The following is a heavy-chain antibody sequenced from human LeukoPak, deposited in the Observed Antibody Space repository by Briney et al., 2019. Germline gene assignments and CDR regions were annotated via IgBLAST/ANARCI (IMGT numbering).Heavy chain of an antibody. D-gene: IGHD6-6*01. V-gene: IGHV1-3*03. CDR2: INAGNGNT. J-gene: IGHJ4*02. CDR3: ARARSSWSPLDY. Sequence: GASVKVSCKASGYTFTSYAMHWVRQAPGQRLEWMGWINAGNGNTKYSQEFQGRVTIIRDTSASTAYMELSSLRSEDMAVYYCARARSSWSPLDYWGQGTLVTVSS. CDR1: GYTFTSYA.